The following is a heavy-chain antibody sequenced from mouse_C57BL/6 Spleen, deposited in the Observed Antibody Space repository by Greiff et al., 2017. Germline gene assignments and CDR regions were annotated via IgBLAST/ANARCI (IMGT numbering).Heavy chain of an antibody. CDR1: GYAFSSSW. D-gene: IGHD2-1*01. Sequence: QVQLKESGPELVKPGASVKISCKASGYAFSSSWMNWVKQRPGKGLEWIGRIYPGDGDTNYNGKFKGKATLTADKSSSTAYMQLSSLTSEDAAVYVCANYGNYRYYAMEDWGQGTSVTVSS. V-gene: IGHV1-82*01. CDR2: IYPGDGDT. CDR3: ANYGNYRYYAMED. J-gene: IGHJ4*01.